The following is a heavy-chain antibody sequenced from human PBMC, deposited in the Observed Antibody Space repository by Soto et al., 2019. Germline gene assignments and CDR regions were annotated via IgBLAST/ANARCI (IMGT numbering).Heavy chain of an antibody. D-gene: IGHD3-22*01. Sequence: SVKVSCKASGFTFTSSAVQWVRQARGQRLEWIGWVVVGSGNTNYAQKFQERVTITRDMSTSTAYMELSSLRSEDTAVYYCAAEYYDSSGYVSYYGMDVWGQGTTVTVSS. CDR1: GFTFTSSA. V-gene: IGHV1-58*01. CDR3: AAEYYDSSGYVSYYGMDV. J-gene: IGHJ6*02. CDR2: VVVGSGNT.